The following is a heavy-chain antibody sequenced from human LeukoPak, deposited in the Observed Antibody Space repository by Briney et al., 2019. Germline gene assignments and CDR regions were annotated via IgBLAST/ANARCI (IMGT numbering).Heavy chain of an antibody. V-gene: IGHV4-59*01. Sequence: SETLSLTCTVSGGSISSYYWSWIRQPPGKELEWIGYIYYSGSTNYNPSLKSRVTISVDTSKNQFSLKLSSVTAADTAVYYCARGLTGSYSINWDQGTLVTVSS. D-gene: IGHD1-26*01. J-gene: IGHJ4*02. CDR3: ARGLTGSYSIN. CDR1: GGSISSYY. CDR2: IYYSGST.